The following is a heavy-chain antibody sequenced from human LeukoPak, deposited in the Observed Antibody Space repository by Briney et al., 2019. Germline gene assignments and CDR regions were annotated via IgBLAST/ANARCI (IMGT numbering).Heavy chain of an antibody. Sequence: SETLSLTCTVSGGSISSGGYYWSWIRQHPGKGLEWIGYIYYSGSTYYNPSLKSQVTISVDTSKNQFSLKLSSVTAADTAVYYCARAYCSGGSCPFDYWGQGTLVTVSS. CDR1: GGSISSGGYY. CDR2: IYYSGST. V-gene: IGHV4-31*01. CDR3: ARAYCSGGSCPFDY. J-gene: IGHJ4*02. D-gene: IGHD2-15*01.